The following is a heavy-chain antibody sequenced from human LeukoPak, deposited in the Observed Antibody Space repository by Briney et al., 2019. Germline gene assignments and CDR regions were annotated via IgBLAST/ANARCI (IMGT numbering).Heavy chain of an antibody. V-gene: IGHV3-9*01. Sequence: GGSLRLSCAASGFTLDDYAMHWVRQVPGKGLEWVAGISWNSGSIGYVDSVRGRFIISRDNAKNSVYLQMNSLRAEDTAVYYCARETISPDYDFWSGYVPYYYYYMDVWGKGTTVTVSS. D-gene: IGHD3-3*01. J-gene: IGHJ6*03. CDR3: ARETISPDYDFWSGYVPYYYYYMDV. CDR1: GFTLDDYA. CDR2: ISWNSGSI.